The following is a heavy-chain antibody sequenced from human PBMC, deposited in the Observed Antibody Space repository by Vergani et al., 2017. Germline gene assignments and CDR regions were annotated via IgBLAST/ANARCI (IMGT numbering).Heavy chain of an antibody. D-gene: IGHD2-2*01. Sequence: QVPLVQSGAEVKTPGASVKVSCKASGYTFTSYGISWVRQAPGPGLEWMGWISAYNGNTNYAQKLQGRVTMTTDTSTSTAYMELRSLRSDDTAVYYCAREGLEYCSSTSCYSDYYYYMDVWGKGTTVTVSS. V-gene: IGHV1-18*01. CDR1: GYTFTSYG. CDR3: AREGLEYCSSTSCYSDYYYYMDV. CDR2: ISAYNGNT. J-gene: IGHJ6*03.